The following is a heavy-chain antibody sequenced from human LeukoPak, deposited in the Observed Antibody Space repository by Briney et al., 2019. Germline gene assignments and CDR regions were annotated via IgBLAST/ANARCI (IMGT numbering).Heavy chain of an antibody. J-gene: IGHJ4*02. V-gene: IGHV4-61*08. Sequence: SETLSLTCTVSGGSISSGDYYWSWIRQPPGKGLEWIGYMHYTGSTNYNPSLKSRLTISVDTSKNQFSLRLTSVTAADTAVYYCARGWGYFDYWGQGTLVTVSS. CDR2: MHYTGST. D-gene: IGHD6-19*01. CDR3: ARGWGYFDY. CDR1: GGSISSGDYY.